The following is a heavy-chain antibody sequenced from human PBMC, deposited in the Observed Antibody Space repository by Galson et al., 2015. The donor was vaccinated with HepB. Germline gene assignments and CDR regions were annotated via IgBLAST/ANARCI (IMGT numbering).Heavy chain of an antibody. Sequence: SVKVSCKASGFTFTSSAVQWVRQARGQRLEWIGWIVVGSGNTNYAQKFQERVTITRDMSTSTAYMELSSLRSEDTAVYYCAADLWQWLVDDYGMDVWGQGTTVTVSS. CDR2: IVVGSGNT. J-gene: IGHJ6*02. CDR3: AADLWQWLVDDYGMDV. D-gene: IGHD6-19*01. V-gene: IGHV1-58*01. CDR1: GFTFTSSA.